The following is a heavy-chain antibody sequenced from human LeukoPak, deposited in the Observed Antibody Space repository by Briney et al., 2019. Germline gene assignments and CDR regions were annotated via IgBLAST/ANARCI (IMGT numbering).Heavy chain of an antibody. CDR2: ISGSGNST. CDR1: GFTFSNYA. D-gene: IGHD2-2*01. V-gene: IGHV3-23*01. CDR3: AKDSCGTNCLGSGMDV. Sequence: GGSLRLSCAASGFTFSNYAINWVRQAPGQGLDWVSGISGSGNSTYYADSVKGRLTISRDNSKDILYLQMRSLRVDDTAIYYCAKDSCGTNCLGSGMDVWGQGTTVTVSS. J-gene: IGHJ6*02.